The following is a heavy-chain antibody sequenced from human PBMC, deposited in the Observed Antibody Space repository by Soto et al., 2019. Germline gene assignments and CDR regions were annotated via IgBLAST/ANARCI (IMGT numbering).Heavy chain of an antibody. Sequence: SETLSLTCTVSGGSISSYYWSWIRQPPGKGLEWIGYIYYSGSTNYNPSLKSRVTISVDTSKNQFSLKLSSVTAADTAVYYCARECGGDCYGWFDPWGQGTLVTVSS. CDR1: GGSISSYY. J-gene: IGHJ5*02. CDR2: IYYSGST. D-gene: IGHD2-21*02. V-gene: IGHV4-59*01. CDR3: ARECGGDCYGWFDP.